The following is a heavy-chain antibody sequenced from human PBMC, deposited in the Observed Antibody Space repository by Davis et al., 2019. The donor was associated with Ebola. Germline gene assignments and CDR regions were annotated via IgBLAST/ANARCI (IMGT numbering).Heavy chain of an antibody. J-gene: IGHJ3*02. CDR2: IYYSGST. Sequence: MPSETLSLTCTVSGCSISSSSYHWSWIRQPPGKGLEWIGYIYYSGSTNYNPSLKSRVTLTVDTSKNQFSLKLSSVTAAATAVYYCARSPTHYDYIWGSDRTRPNDAFDIWGQGTMVTVSS. CDR3: ARSPTHYDYIWGSDRTRPNDAFDI. CDR1: GCSISSSSYH. D-gene: IGHD3-16*02. V-gene: IGHV4-61*01.